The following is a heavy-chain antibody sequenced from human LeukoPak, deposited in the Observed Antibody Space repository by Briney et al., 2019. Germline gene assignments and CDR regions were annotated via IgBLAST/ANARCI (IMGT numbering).Heavy chain of an antibody. CDR3: AGGGRYYYDSSGYYYWPRDAFDI. J-gene: IGHJ3*02. Sequence: SQTLSLTCTVSGGSISSGSYYWSWIRQPAGKGLEWIGRIYTSGSTNYNPSLKSRVTISVDTSKNQFSLKLSSVTAADTAVYYCAGGGRYYYDSSGYYYWPRDAFDIWGQGTMVTVSS. CDR1: GGSISSGSYY. D-gene: IGHD3-22*01. CDR2: IYTSGST. V-gene: IGHV4-61*02.